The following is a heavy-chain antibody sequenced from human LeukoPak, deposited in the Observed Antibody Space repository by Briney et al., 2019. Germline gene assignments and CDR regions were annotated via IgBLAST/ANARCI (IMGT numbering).Heavy chain of an antibody. V-gene: IGHV4-39*07. D-gene: IGHD5-18*01. CDR1: GGSISSSSYY. CDR3: ARTAEGGYSYGYFDYYYMDV. Sequence: SETLSLTCTFPGGSISSSSYYLGWIPPPPGKGLERIGRIYCSESTYYNPSLKSRVTISVDTSKNQFSLKLSSVTAADTAVYYCARTAEGGYSYGYFDYYYMDVWGKGTTVTISS. CDR2: IYCSEST. J-gene: IGHJ6*03.